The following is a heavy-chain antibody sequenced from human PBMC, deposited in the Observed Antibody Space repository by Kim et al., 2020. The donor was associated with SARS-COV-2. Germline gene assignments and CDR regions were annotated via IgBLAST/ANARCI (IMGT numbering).Heavy chain of an antibody. CDR2: IWYDGSNK. V-gene: IGHV3-33*06. CDR3: AKEVPHYYDSSGYSSGYYCYGMDA. J-gene: IGHJ6*02. CDR1: GFTFSSYG. D-gene: IGHD3-22*01. Sequence: GGSLRLSCAASGFTFSSYGMHWVRQAPGKGLEWVAVIWYDGSNKYYADSVKGRFTISRDNSKNTLYLQMNSLRAEDTAVYYCAKEVPHYYDSSGYSSGYYCYGMDAWGPGTTVTVSS.